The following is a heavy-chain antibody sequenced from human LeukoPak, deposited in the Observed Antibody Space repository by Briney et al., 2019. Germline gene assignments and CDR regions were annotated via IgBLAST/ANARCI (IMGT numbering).Heavy chain of an antibody. J-gene: IGHJ4*02. V-gene: IGHV5-51*01. CDR2: IYPRDARN. CDR1: GSRFSSYL. D-gene: IGHD2-2*01. Sequence: GAHLKISCKGSGSRFSSYLFAWVRQMLGKGLEWMGIIYPRDARNTYSPSFQGQVTISADKSSSTAYLQWSSLKVSDTAMYYCARHLSSITSCPNYWGPGTLVTVAS. CDR3: ARHLSSITSCPNY.